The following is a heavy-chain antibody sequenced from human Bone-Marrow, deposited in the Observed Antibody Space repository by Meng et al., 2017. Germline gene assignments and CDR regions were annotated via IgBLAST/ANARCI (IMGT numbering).Heavy chain of an antibody. V-gene: IGHV3-30*04. CDR3: ARGLGYCSGGSCYSDY. CDR1: GFTFSSYA. CDR2: ISYDGSNK. Sequence: GGSLRLSCAASGFTFSSYAMHWVRQAPGKGLEWVAVISYDGSNKYYADSVKGRFTISRDNSKNTLYLQMNSLRAEETAVYYCARGLGYCSGGSCYSDYWGQGTLVTVSS. D-gene: IGHD2-15*01. J-gene: IGHJ4*02.